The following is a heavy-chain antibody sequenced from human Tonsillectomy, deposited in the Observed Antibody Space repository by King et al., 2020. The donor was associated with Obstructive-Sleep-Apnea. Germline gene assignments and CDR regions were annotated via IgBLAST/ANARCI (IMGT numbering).Heavy chain of an antibody. CDR2: ISYDGTNK. J-gene: IGHJ6*02. D-gene: IGHD2/OR15-2a*01. Sequence: QLVQSGGGVVQPGRSLRLSCAASGFTFSSYAIHWVRQAPGKGLEWVAVISYDGTNKYCADSVKGRLTISRDNSEKTVYLQMNILRPEDTAVYYCLRGTTYPGNNYYYGMDVWGQGTTVTVSS. CDR3: LRGTTYPGNNYYYGMDV. CDR1: GFTFSSYA. V-gene: IGHV3-30*04.